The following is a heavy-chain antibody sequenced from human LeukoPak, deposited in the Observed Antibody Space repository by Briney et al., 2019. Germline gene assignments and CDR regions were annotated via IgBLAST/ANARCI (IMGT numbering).Heavy chain of an antibody. CDR2: IDYRGST. D-gene: IGHD5-18*01. J-gene: IGHJ3*02. V-gene: IGHV4-59*01. CDR3: ARSRSGYSYDHAAFEI. Sequence: SETLSLTCTVSGGSISTYYWSWIRQSPGKGLEWIAYIDYRGSTTCNPSLRSRVTISVDTSRNQFSLKLSSVTAADTAVYYCARSRSGYSYDHAAFEIWGQGTLVTVSS. CDR1: GGSISTYY.